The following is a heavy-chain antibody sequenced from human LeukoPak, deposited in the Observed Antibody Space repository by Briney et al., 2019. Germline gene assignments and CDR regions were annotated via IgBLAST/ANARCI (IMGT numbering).Heavy chain of an antibody. V-gene: IGHV4-59*01. Sequence: SETLSLTCTVSGGSISSYYWSWIRQPPGKGLEWIGYIYYSGSTNYNPSLKSRVTISVDTSKNQFSLKLSSVTAADTAVYYCARVSSSGWTYFDYWGQGTLVTVSS. J-gene: IGHJ4*02. CDR2: IYYSGST. CDR1: GGSISSYY. D-gene: IGHD6-19*01. CDR3: ARVSSSGWTYFDY.